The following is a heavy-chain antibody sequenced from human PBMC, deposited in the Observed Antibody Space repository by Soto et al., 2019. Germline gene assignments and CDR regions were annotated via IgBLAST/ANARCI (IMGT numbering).Heavy chain of an antibody. D-gene: IGHD2-2*01. CDR3: ARGGIVVVPEGNWFDP. J-gene: IGHJ5*02. CDR1: GGSISSGGYS. CDR2: IYHSGST. V-gene: IGHV4-30-2*01. Sequence: QLQLQESGSGLVKPSQTLSLTCAVSGGSISSGGYSWSWIRQPPGKGLEWIGYIYHSGSTYYNPSLKSRVTISVDRSKNQFSLKLSSVTAADTAVYYCARGGIVVVPEGNWFDPWGQEPWSPSPQ.